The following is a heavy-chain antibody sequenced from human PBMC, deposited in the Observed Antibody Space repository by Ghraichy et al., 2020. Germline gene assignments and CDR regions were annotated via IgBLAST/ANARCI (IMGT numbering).Heavy chain of an antibody. Sequence: GGSLRLSCAASGFTVSSNYMSWVRQAPGKGLEWVSVIYSGGSTYYADSVKGRFTISRDNSKNTLYLQMNSLRAEDTAVYYCAREPRYYYYGMDVWGQGTTVTVSS. V-gene: IGHV3-66*01. CDR3: AREPRYYYYGMDV. CDR1: GFTVSSNY. J-gene: IGHJ6*02. CDR2: IYSGGST.